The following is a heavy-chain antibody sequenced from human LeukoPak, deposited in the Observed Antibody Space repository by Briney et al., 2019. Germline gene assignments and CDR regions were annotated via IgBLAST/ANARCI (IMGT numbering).Heavy chain of an antibody. CDR3: AKSAVVTPYFDY. D-gene: IGHD2-21*02. Sequence: GGSLRLSCAASGFTFSSYVMHWVRQAPGKGLEWVAIISYDGSNEYYADSVKGRFTISRDNSKNTLYLQMNSLRAEDTAVYYCAKSAVVTPYFDYWGQGTLVTVSS. V-gene: IGHV3-30*04. J-gene: IGHJ4*02. CDR1: GFTFSSYV. CDR2: ISYDGSNE.